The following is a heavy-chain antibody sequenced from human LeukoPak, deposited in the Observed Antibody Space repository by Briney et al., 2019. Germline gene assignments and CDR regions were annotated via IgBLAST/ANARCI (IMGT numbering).Heavy chain of an antibody. D-gene: IGHD3-10*01. J-gene: IGHJ3*02. V-gene: IGHV4-59*01. CDR2: IYYSGST. CDR3: ARAHWGGTMVRGVSNYAFDI. Sequence: PSETLSLTCTVSGGSISSYYWSWIRQPPGEGLEWIGYIYYSGSTNYNPSLKSRVTISVDTSKNQFSLKLSSVTAADTAVYYCARAHWGGTMVRGVSNYAFDIWGQGTMVTVSS. CDR1: GGSISSYY.